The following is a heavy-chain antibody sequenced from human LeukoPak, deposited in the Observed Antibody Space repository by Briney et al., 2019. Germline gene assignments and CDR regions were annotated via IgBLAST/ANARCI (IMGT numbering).Heavy chain of an antibody. D-gene: IGHD3-9*01. CDR1: GGSFSGYY. J-gene: IGHJ3*02. Sequence: PSETLSLTCAVYGGSFSGYYWSWIRQSPGKGLEWIGEINHSGSTNYNPSLKSRVTMSVDTSKNQFSLKLSSVTAADTAVYYCARDRDLRYFDSTNAFDIWGQGTMVTVSS. CDR2: INHSGST. CDR3: ARDRDLRYFDSTNAFDI. V-gene: IGHV4-34*01.